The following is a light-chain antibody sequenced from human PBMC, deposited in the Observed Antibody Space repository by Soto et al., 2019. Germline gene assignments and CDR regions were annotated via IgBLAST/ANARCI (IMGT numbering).Light chain of an antibody. V-gene: IGKV3-11*01. Sequence: EIVLTQFPGTLSLSPGERATLSCRASQSVNSHLGWYQQKPGQVPRLLIYDTSNRATGIPARFSGSGSGTDFTLTISSLAPEDFAVYYCQHRSNWPPGFGQGTRLEIK. J-gene: IGKJ5*01. CDR3: QHRSNWPPG. CDR2: DTS. CDR1: QSVNSH.